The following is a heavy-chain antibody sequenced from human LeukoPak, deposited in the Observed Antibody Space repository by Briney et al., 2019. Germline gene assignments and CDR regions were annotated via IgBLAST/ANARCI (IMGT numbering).Heavy chain of an antibody. CDR1: GLTFSSNS. CDR2: LYSGAGA. D-gene: IGHD6-19*01. J-gene: IGHJ4*02. V-gene: IGHV3-53*01. CDR3: ARRDTTGWYHHFDY. Sequence: PGGSLTLFCAASGLTFSSNSMTWARRAPGRGLEWVSILYSGAGANYADSVKGRFTISRDNTRNTLFLQMISLRAEDTAVYYCARRDTTGWYHHFDYWGQGTLVTVSS.